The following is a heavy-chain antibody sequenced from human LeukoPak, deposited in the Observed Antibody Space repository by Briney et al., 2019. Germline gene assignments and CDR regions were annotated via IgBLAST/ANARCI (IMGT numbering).Heavy chain of an antibody. CDR2: ISGSGGST. D-gene: IGHD6-13*01. CDR3: ARDIAAAGTSTGTFDY. CDR1: GFTFSSYA. V-gene: IGHV3-23*01. J-gene: IGHJ4*02. Sequence: GGSLRLSCAASGFTFSSYAMSWVRQAPGKGLEWVSAISGSGGSTYYADSVKGRFTISRDNSKNTLYLQMNSLRAEDTAVYYCARDIAAAGTSTGTFDYWGQGTLVTVSS.